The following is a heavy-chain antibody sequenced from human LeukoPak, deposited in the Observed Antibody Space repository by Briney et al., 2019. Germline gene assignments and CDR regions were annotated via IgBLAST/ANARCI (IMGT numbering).Heavy chain of an antibody. CDR1: GVSFSGYY. CDR3: ARGDIIVVPAAGSGYYYMDV. Sequence: SETLSLTCAVYGVSFSGYYWSWIRQPPGKGLEWIGEINHSGSTNYNPSLKSRVTISVDTSKNQFSLKLSSVTAADTAVYYCARGDIIVVPAAGSGYYYMDVWGKGTTVTVSS. CDR2: INHSGST. J-gene: IGHJ6*03. V-gene: IGHV4-34*01. D-gene: IGHD2-2*01.